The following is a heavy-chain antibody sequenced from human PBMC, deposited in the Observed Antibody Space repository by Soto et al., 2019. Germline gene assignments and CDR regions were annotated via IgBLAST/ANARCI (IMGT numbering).Heavy chain of an antibody. Sequence: EVQLVESGGGLVKPGGSLRLPCAASGFTFSSYSMNWVRQAPGKGLEWVSSISSSSSYIYYADSVKGRFTIFRDNAKNSLYLQMNSLRAEDTAVYYCWLYCTNGVVCRGGMDVWGQGTTVTVSS. V-gene: IGHV3-21*01. CDR2: ISSSSSYI. CDR1: GFTFSSYS. CDR3: WLYCTNGVVCRGGMDV. J-gene: IGHJ6*02. D-gene: IGHD2-8*01.